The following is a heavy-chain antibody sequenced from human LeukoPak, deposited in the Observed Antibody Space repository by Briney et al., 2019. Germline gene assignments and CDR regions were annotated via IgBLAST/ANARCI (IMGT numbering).Heavy chain of an antibody. V-gene: IGHV3-21*01. CDR1: GFTFSSYS. Sequence: AGSLRLSCAASGFTFSSYSMNWVRQAPGKGLEWASSISSSSRYIYYADSVKGRLTISRDNANNSLYLQMNSLRAEDTAVYYCARGAQGYGDYSGYFEYWGQGSLVTVSS. CDR3: ARGAQGYGDYSGYFEY. J-gene: IGHJ4*02. CDR2: ISSSSRYI. D-gene: IGHD4-17*01.